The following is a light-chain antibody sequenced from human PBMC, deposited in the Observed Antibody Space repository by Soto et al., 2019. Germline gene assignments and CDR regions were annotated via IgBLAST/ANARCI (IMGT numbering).Light chain of an antibody. Sequence: EIVLTQSPATLSLSPGERAALSCRASQSVSSYLAWYQQKPGQAPRLLIYDASKRATGIPARFSGSGSATAVTLTISSLVPEDLAVYFCQQRCNWPSTFGGGTKVEI. CDR2: DAS. CDR1: QSVSSY. V-gene: IGKV3-11*01. J-gene: IGKJ4*01. CDR3: QQRCNWPST.